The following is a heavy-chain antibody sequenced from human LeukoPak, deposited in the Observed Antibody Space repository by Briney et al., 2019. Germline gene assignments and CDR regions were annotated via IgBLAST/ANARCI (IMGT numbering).Heavy chain of an antibody. V-gene: IGHV4-39*07. CDR3: ARPYYYDSSGYYGAFDI. J-gene: IGHJ3*02. D-gene: IGHD3-22*01. Sequence: SETLSLTCTVSGGSISSSSYYWGWIRQPPGKGLEWIGSIYYSGSTYYNPSLKSRVTISVDTSKNQFSLKLSSVTAADTAVYYCARPYYYDSSGYYGAFDIWGQGTMVTVSS. CDR2: IYYSGST. CDR1: GGSISSSSYY.